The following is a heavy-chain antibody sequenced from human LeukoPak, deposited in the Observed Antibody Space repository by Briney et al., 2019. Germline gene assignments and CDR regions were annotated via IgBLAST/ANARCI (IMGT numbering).Heavy chain of an antibody. J-gene: IGHJ4*02. CDR2: IKEVGGEK. CDR3: ASGLGRAIYPNSRRADY. V-gene: IGHV3-7*01. Sequence: GGSLRLSCAATGFSFSSNWMSWVRQAPGKGLEWVATIKEVGGEKWYVDAVKGRFTISRDNTKNSLYLQMSGLRDEDTPVYYCASGLGRAIYPNSRRADYWGQGTLVTVPS. CDR1: GFSFSSNW. D-gene: IGHD2-8*01.